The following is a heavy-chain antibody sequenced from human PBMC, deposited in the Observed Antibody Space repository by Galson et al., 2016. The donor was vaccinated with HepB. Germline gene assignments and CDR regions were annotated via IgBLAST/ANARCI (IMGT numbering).Heavy chain of an antibody. Sequence: SETLSLTCSVSGGSISSSSSYWGWIRQPPGKGLEWIGSIHYSGNTYYNPSLKSRVTISVDTSKNQLSLKLSFVTAADTAVYYCVRHDWSGYSYGYDYWGQGTLGTVSS. V-gene: IGHV4-39*01. CDR1: GGSISSSSSY. D-gene: IGHD5-18*01. CDR3: VRHDWSGYSYGYDY. CDR2: IHYSGNT. J-gene: IGHJ4*02.